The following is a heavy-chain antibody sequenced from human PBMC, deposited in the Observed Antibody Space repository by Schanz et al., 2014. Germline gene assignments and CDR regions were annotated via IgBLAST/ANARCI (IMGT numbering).Heavy chain of an antibody. V-gene: IGHV1-46*01. CDR3: ARDDRAYYYGMDV. D-gene: IGHD3-22*01. CDR2: INPSGGST. Sequence: QVQLVQSGAEVKKPGASVKVSCKASGYTFTSDSMHWVRQAPGQGLEWMGMINPSGGSTTYAQKFQGRVTMTRDTSTSTVYMELSSLRSEDTAVYYCARDDRAYYYGMDVWRQGTTVTVS. J-gene: IGHJ6*02. CDR1: GYTFTSDS.